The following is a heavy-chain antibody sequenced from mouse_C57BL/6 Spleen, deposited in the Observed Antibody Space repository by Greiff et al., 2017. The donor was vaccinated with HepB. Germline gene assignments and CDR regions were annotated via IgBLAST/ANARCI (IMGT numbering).Heavy chain of an antibody. J-gene: IGHJ2*01. CDR2: IDPSDSYT. Sequence: QVQLQQPGAELVKPGASVKLSCKASGYTFTSYWMQWVKQSPGQGLEWIGEIDPSDSYTNYNQKFKGKATLTVDTSSSTAYMQLSSLTSEDSAVYYCARFPDFDYWGQGTTLTVSS. CDR3: ARFPDFDY. CDR1: GYTFTSYW. V-gene: IGHV1-50*01.